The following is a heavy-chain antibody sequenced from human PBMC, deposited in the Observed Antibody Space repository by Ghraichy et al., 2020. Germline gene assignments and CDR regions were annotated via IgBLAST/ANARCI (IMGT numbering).Heavy chain of an antibody. CDR3: ARGDRTFMVRGVIMLNYGMDV. CDR1: GGTFSSYA. V-gene: IGHV1-69*13. CDR2: IIPIFGTA. Sequence: SVKVSCKASGGTFSSYAISWVRQAPGQGLEWMGGIIPIFGTANYAQKFQGRVTITADESTSTAYMELSSLRSEDTAVYYCARGDRTFMVRGVIMLNYGMDVWGQGTTVTVSS. J-gene: IGHJ6*02. D-gene: IGHD3-10*01.